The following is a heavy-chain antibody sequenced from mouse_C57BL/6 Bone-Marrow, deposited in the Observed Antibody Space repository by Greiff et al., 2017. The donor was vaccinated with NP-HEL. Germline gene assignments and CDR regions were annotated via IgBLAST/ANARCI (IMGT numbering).Heavy chain of an antibody. CDR1: GFTFSDYY. J-gene: IGHJ1*03. CDR3: ARHGGYYYGSSYRWYFDV. CDR2: ISNGGGST. Sequence: EVQGVESGGGLVQPGGSLKLSCAASGFTFSDYYMYWVRQTPEKRLEWVAYISNGGGSTYYPDTVKGRFTISRDNAKNTLYLQMSRLKSEDTAMYYCARHGGYYYGSSYRWYFDVWGTGTTVTVSS. D-gene: IGHD1-1*01. V-gene: IGHV5-12*01.